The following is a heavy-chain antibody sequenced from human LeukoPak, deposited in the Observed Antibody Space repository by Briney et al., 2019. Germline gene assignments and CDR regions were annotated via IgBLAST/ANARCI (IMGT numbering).Heavy chain of an antibody. V-gene: IGHV3-21*01. Sequence: GGSLRLCCAASGFTCSSYSMNWVHQAPGKGLEWVSSITTSSYTYYAGLVKGRFTISRDNAKNSLYLQMSSLRAEDTAVYYCARLSSGSSLDYWGQGTLVTVSS. J-gene: IGHJ4*02. D-gene: IGHD3-10*02. CDR1: GFTCSSYS. CDR3: ARLSSGSSLDY. CDR2: ITTSSYT.